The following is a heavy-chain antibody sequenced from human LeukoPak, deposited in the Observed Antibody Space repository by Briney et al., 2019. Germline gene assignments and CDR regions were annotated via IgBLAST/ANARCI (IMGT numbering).Heavy chain of an antibody. D-gene: IGHD3-10*01. CDR2: IYSGGST. V-gene: IGHV3-53*01. Sequence: TGGSLRLSCAASGFTVSSNYMSWVRQAPGKGLEWVSVIYSGGSTYYADSVKGRFTISRDNSKNTLYLQMNSLRAEDTAVYHCARDNYYGSGSYYNVDYYYGMDVWGQGTTVTVSS. CDR1: GFTVSSNY. CDR3: ARDNYYGSGSYYNVDYYYGMDV. J-gene: IGHJ6*02.